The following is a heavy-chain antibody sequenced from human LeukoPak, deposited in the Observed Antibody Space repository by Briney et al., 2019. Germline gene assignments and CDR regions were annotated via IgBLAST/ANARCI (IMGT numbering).Heavy chain of an antibody. CDR2: INPNSGGT. CDR1: GYTFTGYY. D-gene: IGHD3-22*01. CDR3: AREDSSALRAFDI. Sequence: ASVKVSCKSSGYTFTGYYMRWVRQAPGQGLEWMGWINPNSGGTNYAQKFQGRVTMTRDTSISTAYMELSRLRSDDTAVYYCAREDSSALRAFDIWGQGTMVTVSS. J-gene: IGHJ3*02. V-gene: IGHV1-2*02.